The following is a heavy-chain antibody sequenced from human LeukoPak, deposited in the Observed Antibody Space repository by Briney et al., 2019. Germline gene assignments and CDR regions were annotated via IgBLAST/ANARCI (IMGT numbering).Heavy chain of an antibody. V-gene: IGHV4-39*01. D-gene: IGHD2-15*01. CDR1: GGSIRSSYYY. CDR2: IYDSGST. Sequence: SETLSLTCTVSGGSIRSSYYYWGWIRQPPGKGLEWIGSIYDSGSTYYNPSLKSRVTISVDTSKNQFSLKLNSVTAADTAVYYCARRVVVAATRYFDFWGQGTLVTVSS. CDR3: ARRVVVAATRYFDF. J-gene: IGHJ4*02.